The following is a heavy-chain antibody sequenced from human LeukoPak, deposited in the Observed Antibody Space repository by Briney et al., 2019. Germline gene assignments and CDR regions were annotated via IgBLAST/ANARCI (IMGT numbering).Heavy chain of an antibody. CDR2: IWYDGSRK. Sequence: GGSLRLSCAASGFTFSNYGMHWVRQAPGKGLEWVAVIWYDGSRKYYADSVKGRFTISRDNSKNTLYLQMNSLRAEDTAVYYCARVTPSTGDAFDIWGQGTMVTVSS. CDR1: GFTFSNYG. V-gene: IGHV3-33*01. CDR3: ARVTPSTGDAFDI. J-gene: IGHJ3*02. D-gene: IGHD2-8*02.